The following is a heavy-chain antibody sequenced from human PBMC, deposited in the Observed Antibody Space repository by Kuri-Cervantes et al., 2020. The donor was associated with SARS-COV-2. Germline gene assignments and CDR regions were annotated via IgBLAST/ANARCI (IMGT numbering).Heavy chain of an antibody. CDR3: AGLGDAGDLSPPFDY. V-gene: IGHV1-69*13. J-gene: IGHJ4*01. D-gene: IGHD3-16*01. CDR2: FIPMSGTS. Sequence: SVKVSCKASGGNFSGEVVSWVRQAPGQGLEWMGGFIPMSGTSNYAQEFQGRLTISADEYTNTAYMESSGLRSEDMAVYYCAGLGDAGDLSPPFDYWGHGTQVTVSS. CDR1: GGNFSGEV.